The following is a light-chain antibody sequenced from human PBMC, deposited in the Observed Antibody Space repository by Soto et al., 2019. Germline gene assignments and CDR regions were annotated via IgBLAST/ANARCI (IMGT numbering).Light chain of an antibody. J-gene: IGKJ4*01. V-gene: IGKV2-28*01. Sequence: EIVLIQSPLCLPVTPGEPASISCRSSQSLLHSSGYNYLNWYLQRPGQSPHLLIYLGSNRASGVPDRFSGSGSGTDFTLKISRVEAEDVGVYYCMQAFQTPLTFGGGTKVDIK. CDR3: MQAFQTPLT. CDR1: QSLLHSSGYNY. CDR2: LGS.